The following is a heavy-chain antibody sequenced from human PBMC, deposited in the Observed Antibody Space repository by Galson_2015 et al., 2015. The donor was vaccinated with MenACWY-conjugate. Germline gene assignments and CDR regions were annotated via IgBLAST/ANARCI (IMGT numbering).Heavy chain of an antibody. CDR1: GGSISRHY. CDR3: ARGVAMVRGVITPPVFDS. D-gene: IGHD3-10*01. J-gene: IGHJ4*02. V-gene: IGHV4-59*11. Sequence: SETLSLTCSVTGGSISRHYWSWIRQTPGKGLEWIGYVYYTGSTNYNPSLKSRVTISIVTSKTQFSLRLSSVTAADTALYYCARGVAMVRGVITPPVFDSWGQGTLV. CDR2: VYYTGST.